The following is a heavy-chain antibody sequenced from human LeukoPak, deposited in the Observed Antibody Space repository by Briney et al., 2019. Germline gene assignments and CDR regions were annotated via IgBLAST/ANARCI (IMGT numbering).Heavy chain of an antibody. CDR2: INPSGGST. CDR3: ATRGRITIFGVVIRRHDAFDI. D-gene: IGHD3-3*01. J-gene: IGHJ3*02. V-gene: IGHV1-46*01. CDR1: GYTFTSYG. Sequence: EASVKVSCKASGYTFTSYGISWVRQAPGQGLEWMGIINPSGGSTSYAQKFQGRVTMTRDMSTSTVYMELSSLRSEDTAVYYCATRGRITIFGVVIRRHDAFDIWGQGTMVTVSS.